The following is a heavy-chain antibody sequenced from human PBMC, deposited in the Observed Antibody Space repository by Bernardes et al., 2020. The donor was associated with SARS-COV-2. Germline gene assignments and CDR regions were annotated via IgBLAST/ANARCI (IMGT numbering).Heavy chain of an antibody. CDR1: GGTFSSYA. J-gene: IGHJ4*02. CDR3: ARLGYCSGGSCYRDFDY. V-gene: IGHV1-69*13. D-gene: IGHD2-15*01. CDR2: IIPIFGTA. Sequence: SVKVSCKASGGTFSSYAISWVRQAPGQGLEWMGGIIPIFGTANYAQKFQGRVTITADESTSTAYMELSSLRSEDTAVYYCARLGYCSGGSCYRDFDYWGQGTLVTVSS.